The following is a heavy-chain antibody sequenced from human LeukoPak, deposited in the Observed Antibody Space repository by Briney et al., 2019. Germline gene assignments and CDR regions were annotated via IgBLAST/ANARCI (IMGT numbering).Heavy chain of an antibody. CDR3: ARDSGIVVVPAAMSFDY. J-gene: IGHJ4*02. CDR1: GYTFTSYY. Sequence: ASVKVSCKASGYTFTSYYMHWVRQAPGQGLEWMGIINPSGGSTSYAQKFQGRVTMTRDTSTSTVYMELGSLRSEDTAVYYCARDSGIVVVPAAMSFDYWGQGTLVTVSS. D-gene: IGHD2-2*01. CDR2: INPSGGST. V-gene: IGHV1-46*01.